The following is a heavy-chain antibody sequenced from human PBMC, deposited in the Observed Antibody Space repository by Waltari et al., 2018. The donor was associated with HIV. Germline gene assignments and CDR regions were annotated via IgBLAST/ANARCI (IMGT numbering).Heavy chain of an antibody. CDR2: IYSGGST. V-gene: IGHV3-66*02. Sequence: EVQLVESGGGWVQPGGSLRLSCAASGVTVSNNYMSWVRQAPGKGLEWFSVIYSGGSTYYADSVKGRFTISRDNSKNTLYLQMNSLRAEDTAVYYCAGTGGGMDVWGQGTTVTVSS. CDR1: GVTVSNNY. D-gene: IGHD2-8*02. CDR3: AGTGGGMDV. J-gene: IGHJ6*02.